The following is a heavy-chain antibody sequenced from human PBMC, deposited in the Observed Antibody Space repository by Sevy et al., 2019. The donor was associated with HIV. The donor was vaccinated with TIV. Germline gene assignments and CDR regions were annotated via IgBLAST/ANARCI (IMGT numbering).Heavy chain of an antibody. Sequence: GGSLRLSCVASGFRFSAFGMAWVRQAAGEGLEWVSGINGGGGSTYYRNSVKGRFTVSRDNSKKTVYLQMNSLRTDDTAVNYCAKAPYCGFWSHNYNNWFDPWGQGTLVTVSS. CDR2: INGGGGST. V-gene: IGHV3-23*01. CDR1: GFRFSAFG. D-gene: IGHD3-3*01. CDR3: AKAPYCGFWSHNYNNWFDP. J-gene: IGHJ5*01.